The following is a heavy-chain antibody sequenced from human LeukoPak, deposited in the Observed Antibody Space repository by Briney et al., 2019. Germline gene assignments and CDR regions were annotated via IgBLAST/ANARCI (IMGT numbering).Heavy chain of an antibody. Sequence: SGTLSLTCAVSGGSISSYNWWSWVRQPPGKGLEWIGEIYHSGNTYYNPSLKSRVTISVDTSKDQFSLMLSSVTAADTAVYYCARGSYSGYCSGGSCYRYVFDIWGQGTMVTVSP. J-gene: IGHJ3*02. CDR1: GGSISSYNW. V-gene: IGHV4-4*02. CDR2: IYHSGNT. CDR3: ARGSYSGYCSGGSCYRYVFDI. D-gene: IGHD2-15*01.